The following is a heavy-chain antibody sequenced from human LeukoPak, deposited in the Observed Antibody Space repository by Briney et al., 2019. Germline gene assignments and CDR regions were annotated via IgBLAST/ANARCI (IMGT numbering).Heavy chain of an antibody. J-gene: IGHJ4*02. CDR3: ARGAYEIVVVTAPTY. V-gene: IGHV3-30-3*01. CDR1: GFTFSSYT. CDR2: ISSDGTNK. Sequence: GRSLRLSCAASGFTFSSYTIHWVRQAPGKGLEWVAVISSDGTNKYYADSVKGRFTSSRDNSKNTLYLQMSSLRAEDTAVYYCARGAYEIVVVTAPTYWGQGTLVTVCS. D-gene: IGHD2-21*02.